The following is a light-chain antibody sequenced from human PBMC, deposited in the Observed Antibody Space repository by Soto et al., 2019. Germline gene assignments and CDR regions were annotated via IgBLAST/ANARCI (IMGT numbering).Light chain of an antibody. CDR1: QSIGNW. CDR3: QQYNSYG. V-gene: IGKV1-5*03. J-gene: IGKJ3*01. CDR2: KAS. Sequence: DVQITQTPSILSASVGDRVILTCRASQSIGNWLAWYQQKPGKAPKLLIYKASSLESGVPTRFSGSGSGTEFNLTISMLPAEDFATYYCQQYNSYGFGPGTTVDIK.